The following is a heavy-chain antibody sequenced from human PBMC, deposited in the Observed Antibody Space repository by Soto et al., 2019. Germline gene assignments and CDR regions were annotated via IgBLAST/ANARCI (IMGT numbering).Heavy chain of an antibody. CDR2: ISGSGGSR. Sequence: EVQLLDSGGGLVQPGGSLRLSCATSGFTFNDYAMSWVRQAPGKGLEWVSAISGSGGSRYYADSVKGRFTISRDNSKNTLYLQMNSLRAEDTAVYYCARDWGCSGGSCYRGIDYWGQGTLVTVSS. CDR1: GFTFNDYA. J-gene: IGHJ4*02. V-gene: IGHV3-23*01. D-gene: IGHD2-15*01. CDR3: ARDWGCSGGSCYRGIDY.